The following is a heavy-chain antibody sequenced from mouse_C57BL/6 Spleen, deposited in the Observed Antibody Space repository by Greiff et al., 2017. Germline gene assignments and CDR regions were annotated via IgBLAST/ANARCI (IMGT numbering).Heavy chain of an antibody. V-gene: IGHV1-59*01. CDR1: GYTFTSYW. CDR3: ARSGGGGALDY. D-gene: IGHD1-1*02. J-gene: IGHJ4*01. CDR2: IGPSASYT. Sequence: QVQLQQPGAELVRPGTSVKLSCKASGYTFTSYWMHWVKQRPGQGLEWIGVIGPSASYTNYNQKFKGKATLTVDTSSSTAYMQLSSLTSEDSAIYYCARSGGGGALDYWGQGTSVTVSS.